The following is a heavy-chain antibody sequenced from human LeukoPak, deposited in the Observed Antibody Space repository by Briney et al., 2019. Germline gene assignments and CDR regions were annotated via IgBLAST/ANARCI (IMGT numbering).Heavy chain of an antibody. J-gene: IGHJ4*02. V-gene: IGHV3-7*01. Sequence: GPSLRLSYAPSGFGFTNFWMSWVRHAPGKGPEWVSNIKEDVSLKNYVDSVEVRFTVSRDNAKNKLYLQMNSLRLEDTAVYYCVRDWAPASMQAAPFDCWGQGTLVTVSS. D-gene: IGHD2/OR15-2a*01. CDR1: GFGFTNFW. CDR3: VRDWAPASMQAAPFDC. CDR2: IKEDVSLK.